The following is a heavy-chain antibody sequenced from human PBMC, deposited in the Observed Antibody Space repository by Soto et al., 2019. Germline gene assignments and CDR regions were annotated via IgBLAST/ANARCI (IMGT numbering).Heavy chain of an antibody. CDR2: ISYDGSNK. D-gene: IGHD5-18*01. CDR1: GFTFSTYG. V-gene: IGHV3-30*18. Sequence: QVQLVESGGGVVQPGRSLRLSCAASGFTFSTYGMHWVRQAPGKGLEWVAVISYDGSNKYYADSVKGRFTISRDNSKNTLYQQMSSLGAEDKAVYYLAQGFSYSGIDYWGQGTLVTVSS. CDR3: AQGFSYSGIDY. J-gene: IGHJ4*02.